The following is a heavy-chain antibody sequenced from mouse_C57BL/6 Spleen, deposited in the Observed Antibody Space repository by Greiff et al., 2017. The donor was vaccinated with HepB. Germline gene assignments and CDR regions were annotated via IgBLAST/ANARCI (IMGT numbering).Heavy chain of an antibody. D-gene: IGHD1-1*01. CDR1: GYTFTSYW. V-gene: IGHV1-64*01. J-gene: IGHJ4*01. CDR3: ARYPITTVVARYAMDY. Sequence: QVQLQHPGAELVKPGASVKLSCKASGYTFTSYWMHWVKQRPGQGLEWIGMIHPNSGSTNYNEKFKSKATLTVDKSSSTAYMQLSSLTSEDSAVYYCARYPITTVVARYAMDYWGQGTSVTVSS. CDR2: IHPNSGST.